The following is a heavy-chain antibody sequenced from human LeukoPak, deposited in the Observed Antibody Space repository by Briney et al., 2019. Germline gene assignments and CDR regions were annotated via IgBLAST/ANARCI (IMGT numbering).Heavy chain of an antibody. CDR1: GYTFTSYA. CDR3: ATSDSSGYFDY. D-gene: IGHD3-22*01. Sequence: ASVKVSCKASGYTFTSYAMHWVRQAPGQRLEWMGWINAGNGNTKYSQEFQGRVTMTEDTSTDTAYMELSSLRSEDTAVYYCATSDSSGYFDYWGQGTLVTVSS. J-gene: IGHJ4*02. V-gene: IGHV1-3*03. CDR2: INAGNGNT.